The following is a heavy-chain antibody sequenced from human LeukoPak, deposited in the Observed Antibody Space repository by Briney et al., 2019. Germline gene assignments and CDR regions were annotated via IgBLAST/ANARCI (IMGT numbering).Heavy chain of an antibody. CDR3: ARGYSTSWTYYFDY. Sequence: PSETPSLTCTVSDGAITGYYWGWIRQPPGKGLDWIGHVHYGGSTNYNPSLKSRVTISVDTSKNQFSLKLSSVSAADTAVYYCARGYSTSWTYYFDYWGQGALVTVSS. CDR1: DGAITGYY. CDR2: VHYGGST. D-gene: IGHD6-13*01. V-gene: IGHV4-59*01. J-gene: IGHJ4*02.